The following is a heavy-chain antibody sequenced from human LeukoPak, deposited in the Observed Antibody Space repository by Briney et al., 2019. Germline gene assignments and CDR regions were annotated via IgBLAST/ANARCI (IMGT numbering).Heavy chain of an antibody. Sequence: GGSLRLSCAASGFTFSSYGINWVRQAPGKGLEWVSHITGSGDITHYADSVKGRFTISRDNAKNSLYLQMNSLRAEDTAVYYCAGENAVATGAFDYWGQGTLVTVSS. J-gene: IGHJ4*02. CDR2: ITGSGDIT. CDR1: GFTFSSYG. D-gene: IGHD5-12*01. CDR3: AGENAVATGAFDY. V-gene: IGHV3-48*01.